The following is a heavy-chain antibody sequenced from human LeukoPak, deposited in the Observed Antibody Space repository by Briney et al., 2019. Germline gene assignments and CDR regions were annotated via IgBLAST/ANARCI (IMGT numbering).Heavy chain of an antibody. CDR1: GFTFSSYW. D-gene: IGHD5-18*01. V-gene: IGHV3-7*01. CDR2: IKQDGSEK. J-gene: IGHJ5*02. Sequence: GGSLRLSCAASGFTFSSYWMSWVRQAPGKGPEWVANIKQDGSEKYYVDSVKGRFTISRDNAKKSLYLEMNSLRAEDTAVYYCARGASGIQLWFFDPWGQGTLVTVSS. CDR3: ARGASGIQLWFFDP.